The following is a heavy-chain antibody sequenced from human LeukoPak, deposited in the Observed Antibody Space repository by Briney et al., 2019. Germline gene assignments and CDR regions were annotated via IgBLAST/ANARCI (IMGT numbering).Heavy chain of an antibody. V-gene: IGHV3-21*01. J-gene: IGHJ6*03. CDR3: ARRVAAATDYYYYYMDV. CDR2: ISSSSSYI. Sequence: PGGSLRLSCAASGFSFSSYSMNWVRQAPGKGLEWVSYISSSSSYIYYADSVKGRFTISRDNAKNSLYLQMNSLSAEDTAVYYCARRVAAATDYYYYYMDVWGKGTTVTVSS. CDR1: GFSFSSYS. D-gene: IGHD6-13*01.